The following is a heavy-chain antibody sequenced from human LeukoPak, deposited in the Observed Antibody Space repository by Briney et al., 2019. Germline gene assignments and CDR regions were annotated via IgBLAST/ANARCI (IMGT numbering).Heavy chain of an antibody. V-gene: IGHV3-7*01. Sequence: GGSLRLSCAASRFTFSDYWMSWVRQAPGKGLEWVAYIKRDGSDIYYVDSVKGRFIISRDNAKNSLYLQMNSLRAEDTAVYYCARDPDYRGSQPHGYFDYWGQGTLVTVSS. D-gene: IGHD3-16*01. CDR2: IKRDGSDI. J-gene: IGHJ4*02. CDR3: ARDPDYRGSQPHGYFDY. CDR1: RFTFSDYW.